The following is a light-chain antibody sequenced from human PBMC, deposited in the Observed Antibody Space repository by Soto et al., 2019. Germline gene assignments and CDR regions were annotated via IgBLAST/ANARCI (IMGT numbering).Light chain of an antibody. CDR3: QQSYTAVFT. V-gene: IGKV1-39*01. J-gene: IGKJ3*01. Sequence: GDRVTLTCRASQNIRNYLNWYQQKPGKAPNLLIYGASSLQSGVPSRFSGSGFETDFTLTINNLQPEDFATYYCQQSYTAVFTFGPGTKVDIK. CDR2: GAS. CDR1: QNIRNY.